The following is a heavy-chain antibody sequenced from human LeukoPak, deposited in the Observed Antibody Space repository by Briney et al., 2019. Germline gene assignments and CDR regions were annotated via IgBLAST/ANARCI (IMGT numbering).Heavy chain of an antibody. CDR3: ARGAYYDILTGYYGSPFDY. D-gene: IGHD3-9*01. J-gene: IGHJ4*02. CDR2: IYYSGST. CDR1: GGSISSGGYY. Sequence: SETLSLTCTVSGGSISSGGYYWSWIRQHRGKGLEWIGYIYYSGSTYYNPSLKSRVTISVDTSKNQFSLKLSSVTAADTAVYYCARGAYYDILTGYYGSPFDYWGQGTLVTVSP. V-gene: IGHV4-31*03.